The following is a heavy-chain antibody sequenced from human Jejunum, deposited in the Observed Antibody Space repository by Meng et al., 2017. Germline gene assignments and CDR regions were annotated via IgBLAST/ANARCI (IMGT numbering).Heavy chain of an antibody. J-gene: IGHJ4*02. V-gene: IGHV4-39*01. CDR1: GGSISSSNYY. Sequence: QLQLQESGPGLGKPAETLALTCTVAGGSISSSNYYWGWIRQPPGKGLEWIGSIYYSGSTDYNPSLKSRVTISVDTSKKQFSLKLSSVTAADTAMYYCVRQRYCSAGSCYSDSWGQGTLVTVSS. CDR3: VRQRYCSAGSCYSDS. D-gene: IGHD2-15*01. CDR2: IYYSGST.